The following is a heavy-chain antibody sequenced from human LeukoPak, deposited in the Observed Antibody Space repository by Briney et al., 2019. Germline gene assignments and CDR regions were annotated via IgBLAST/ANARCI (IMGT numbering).Heavy chain of an antibody. CDR2: IPASGTYS. CDR3: VRGDSRDY. CDR1: GFTFSTYT. V-gene: IGHV3-21*01. Sequence: GGSLRLSCAASGFTFSTYTMNWVRQAPGEGLEWVSSIPASGTYSHHADSVKGRFTIYRDNAKNSLYLDMDNLRAEDTAVYYCVRGDSRDYWGQGTLVTVSS. J-gene: IGHJ4*02. D-gene: IGHD6-13*01.